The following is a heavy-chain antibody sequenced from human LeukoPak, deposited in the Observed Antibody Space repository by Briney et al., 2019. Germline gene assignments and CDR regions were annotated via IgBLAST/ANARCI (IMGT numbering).Heavy chain of an antibody. D-gene: IGHD1-26*01. CDR2: INWCGGRT. CDR1: GFTFNSYG. J-gene: IGHJ6*02. CDR3: ASDGELYGIDD. Sequence: GGSLRLSCAASGFTFNSYGMSLVRQAPGKGLEWVSGINWCGGRTGYADSVKGRLTISRDNAKNSLYLQMNSLRAEDTALYYCASDGELYGIDDWGQGTTVTVSS. V-gene: IGHV3-20*04.